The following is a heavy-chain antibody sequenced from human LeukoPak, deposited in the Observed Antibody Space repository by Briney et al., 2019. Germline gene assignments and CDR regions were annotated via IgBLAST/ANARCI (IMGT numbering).Heavy chain of an antibody. Sequence: GGSLRLSCAASGFTVSSNYMSWVRQAPGKGLEWVSVIYGGGSTYYADSVKGRFTISRDNSKNTLYLQMNSLRAEDTAVYYCAKAAVLRFLEWLSGGAFDIWGQGTMVTVSS. CDR3: AKAAVLRFLEWLSGGAFDI. CDR1: GFTVSSNY. CDR2: IYGGGST. V-gene: IGHV3-53*05. D-gene: IGHD3-3*01. J-gene: IGHJ3*02.